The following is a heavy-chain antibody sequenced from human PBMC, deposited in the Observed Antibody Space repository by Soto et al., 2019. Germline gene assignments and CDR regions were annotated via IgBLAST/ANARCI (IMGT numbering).Heavy chain of an antibody. CDR3: ARVIGSSYGGDYYYYYMDV. CDR2: ISAYNGNT. V-gene: IGHV1-18*01. Sequence: GXSVKVSFKASGYTFTSYGISWVRHPPGQGLEWMGWISAYNGNTNYAQKLQGRVTMTTDTSTSTAYMELRSLRSDDTALYYCARVIGSSYGGDYYYYYMDVWGKGTTVTVSS. D-gene: IGHD6-6*01. J-gene: IGHJ6*03. CDR1: GYTFTSYG.